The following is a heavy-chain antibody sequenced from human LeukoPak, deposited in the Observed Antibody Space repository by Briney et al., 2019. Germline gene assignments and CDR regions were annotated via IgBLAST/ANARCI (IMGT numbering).Heavy chain of an antibody. CDR1: GFTFNTYA. D-gene: IGHD3-10*01. Sequence: GGSLRLSCAASGFTFNTYAMHWVRQAPGKGLEWVAVISYDGSDKYYADSVKGRFTISRDTSKSTLYLQMNSLRAEDTAVYYCARGSDYGSGSPIDYWGQGTLVSVSS. CDR3: ARGSDYGSGSPIDY. V-gene: IGHV3-30*04. CDR2: ISYDGSDK. J-gene: IGHJ4*02.